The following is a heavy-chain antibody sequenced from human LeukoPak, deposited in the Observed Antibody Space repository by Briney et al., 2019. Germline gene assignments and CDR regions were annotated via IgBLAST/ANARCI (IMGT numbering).Heavy chain of an antibody. V-gene: IGHV3-74*03. CDR3: ARDPATEYYFDY. Sequence: GGSLRLSCAASGFTFSRYWMHWVRQAPGKGLVWVSRINSDGSSTTYADSVKGRFTISGDNAKNTLYLQMNSLRAEDTAVYYCARDPATEYYFDYWGQGTLVTVSS. D-gene: IGHD2-2*01. J-gene: IGHJ4*02. CDR1: GFTFSRYW. CDR2: INSDGSST.